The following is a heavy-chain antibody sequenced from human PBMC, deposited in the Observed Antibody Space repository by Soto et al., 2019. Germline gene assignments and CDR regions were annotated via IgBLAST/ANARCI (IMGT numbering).Heavy chain of an antibody. CDR2: VYYRGSI. CDR1: GDSISSPDYY. Sequence: SETLSLTCTVSGDSISSPDYYWSWIRQAPGKGLELIGYVYYRGSIYYTPSFESRVSISIDTSKNQFSLRLTSVTAADSAVYFCARVTFTPNWFDSWGQGILVTVS. J-gene: IGHJ5*01. CDR3: ARVTFTPNWFDS. D-gene: IGHD3-16*01. V-gene: IGHV4-30-4*01.